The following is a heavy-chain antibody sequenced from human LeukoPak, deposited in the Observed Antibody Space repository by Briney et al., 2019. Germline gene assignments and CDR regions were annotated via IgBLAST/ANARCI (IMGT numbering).Heavy chain of an antibody. V-gene: IGHV5-51*01. CDR2: IYPGDSDT. D-gene: IGHD3-22*01. CDR1: GYNFASYW. CDR3: ARRYPYYYDSSGSRPAFDI. Sequence: GESLKISCKGSGYNFASYWIDWLRQSPGKGLEWMGVIYPGDSDTRYSPSFQGQVTTSADKSISTAYLQWSSLKASDTAMYYCARRYPYYYDSSGSRPAFDIWGQGTMVTVSS. J-gene: IGHJ3*02.